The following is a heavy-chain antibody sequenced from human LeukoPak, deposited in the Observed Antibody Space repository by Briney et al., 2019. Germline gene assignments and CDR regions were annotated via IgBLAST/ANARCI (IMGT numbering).Heavy chain of an antibody. CDR3: ARVCYYDSSGYAP. Sequence: GGSLRLSCAASGFTVSSNYMSWVRQAPGKGLEGGSVIYSGGSTYYADSVKGRFTISRDNSKNTLYLQMNSLRAEDTAVYYCARVCYYDSSGYAPWGQGTLVTVSS. CDR1: GFTVSSNY. CDR2: IYSGGST. V-gene: IGHV3-53*01. D-gene: IGHD3-22*01. J-gene: IGHJ5*02.